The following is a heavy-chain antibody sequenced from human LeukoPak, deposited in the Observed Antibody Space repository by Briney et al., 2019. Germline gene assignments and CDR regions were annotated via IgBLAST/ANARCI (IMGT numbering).Heavy chain of an antibody. CDR3: ARDLRYFHWLPDAFDI. D-gene: IGHD3-9*01. CDR2: IKQDGSEK. Sequence: GGSLRLSCAASGFTFSSYWMSWVRQAPGKGLEWVANIKQDGSEKYYVDSVKGRFTISRDNAKNSLYLQMNSLRAEDTAVYYCARDLRYFHWLPDAFDIWGQGTMVTVSS. J-gene: IGHJ3*02. V-gene: IGHV3-7*01. CDR1: GFTFSSYW.